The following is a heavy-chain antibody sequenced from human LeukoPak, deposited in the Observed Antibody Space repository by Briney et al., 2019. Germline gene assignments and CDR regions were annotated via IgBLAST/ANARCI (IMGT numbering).Heavy chain of an antibody. Sequence: GGSLRLSCAASGFTFSSYSMNWVRQAPGKGLEWVSSISSSSSYIYYADSVKGRFTISRDNAKNSLYLQMNSLRAEDTAVYYCARDGYSGYEYYYYYMDVWGKGTTVTVSS. CDR1: GFTFSSYS. J-gene: IGHJ6*03. CDR3: ARDGYSGYEYYYYYMDV. D-gene: IGHD5-12*01. CDR2: ISSSSSYI. V-gene: IGHV3-21*01.